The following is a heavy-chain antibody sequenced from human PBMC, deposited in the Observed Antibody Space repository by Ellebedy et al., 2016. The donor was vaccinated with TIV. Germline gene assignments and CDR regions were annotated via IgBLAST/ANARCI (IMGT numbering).Heavy chain of an antibody. V-gene: IGHV3-7*01. CDR1: GFTFSDYS. D-gene: IGHD2-2*01. CDR2: IKQDGSEK. Sequence: GESLKISCAASGFTFSDYSMHWVRQAPGKGLEWVANIKQDGSEKYYVDSVKGRFTISRDNAKNSLYLQMNSLRAEDTAVYYCARDGGSTYCSSTSCSNWYFDLWGRGTLVTVSS. J-gene: IGHJ2*01. CDR3: ARDGGSTYCSSTSCSNWYFDL.